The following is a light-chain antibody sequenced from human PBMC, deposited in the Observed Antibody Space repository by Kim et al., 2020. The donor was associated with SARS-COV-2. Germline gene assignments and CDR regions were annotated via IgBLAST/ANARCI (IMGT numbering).Light chain of an antibody. Sequence: AAVGDRVTITCQASQGIASWLALYQQKPGKAPTLLFYTAYSFQRGVPSMFSGSGSGTDFTLTISSLQPEDFATYFCQQANSFPRTFGGGTKVDIK. CDR3: QQANSFPRT. CDR1: QGIASW. CDR2: TAY. J-gene: IGKJ4*01. V-gene: IGKV1-12*01.